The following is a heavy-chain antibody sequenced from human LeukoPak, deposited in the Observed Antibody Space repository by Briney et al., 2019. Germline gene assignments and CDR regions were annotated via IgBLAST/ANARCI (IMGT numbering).Heavy chain of an antibody. CDR1: GYTFTSYG. D-gene: IGHD6-19*01. V-gene: IGHV1-18*04. CDR2: ISAYNGNT. J-gene: IGHJ4*02. CDR3: ARDRAAAVAGTNFDY. Sequence: ASVKVSCKASGYTFTSYGISWVRQAPGQGLEWMGWISAYNGNTNYAQKLQGRVTMTTDTSTSTAYMELRSPRSDDTAVYYCARDRAAAVAGTNFDYWGQGTLVTVSS.